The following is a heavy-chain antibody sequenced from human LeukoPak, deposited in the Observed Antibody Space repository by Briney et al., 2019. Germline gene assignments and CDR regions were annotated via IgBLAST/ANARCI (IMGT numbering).Heavy chain of an antibody. D-gene: IGHD4-23*01. CDR2: IYYSGST. CDR3: AREDYGGNSD. V-gene: IGHV4-31*03. J-gene: IGHJ4*02. CDR1: GGSISSGGYY. Sequence: SETLSLTCTVSGGSISSGGYYWRWIRQHPGKGLEWIGYIYYSGSTYYNPSLKSRVTISVDTSKNQFSLKLSSVTATDTAVYYCAREDYGGNSDWGQGTLVTVSS.